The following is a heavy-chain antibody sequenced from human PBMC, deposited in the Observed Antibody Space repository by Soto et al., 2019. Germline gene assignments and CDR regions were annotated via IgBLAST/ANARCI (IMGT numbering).Heavy chain of an antibody. Sequence: QVQLVESGGGVVQPGRSLRLSCAASGFTFSSYGMHWVRQAPGKGLEWVAVIWYDGSNKYYADSVKGRFTISRDNSKNTLYLQMNSLRAEDTAVDYCEREWVGAMGMDVWGKVTTVTVSS. CDR1: GFTFSSYG. CDR2: IWYDGSNK. D-gene: IGHD1-26*01. V-gene: IGHV3-33*01. CDR3: EREWVGAMGMDV. J-gene: IGHJ6*04.